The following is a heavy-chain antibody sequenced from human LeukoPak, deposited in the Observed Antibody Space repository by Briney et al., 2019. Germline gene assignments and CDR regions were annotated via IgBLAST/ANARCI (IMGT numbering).Heavy chain of an antibody. CDR1: XY. V-gene: IGHV4-39*07. J-gene: IGHJ6*04. CDR2: ISYSGTT. Sequence: XYXGWVRQPXGXXXXWIXTISYSGTTYYSPSXKSRVTISLXTSKNQFSLKLSSVTAADTAIYXXXXXXXXXXXXXXXXXXXXWGKXXXXXVSS. CDR3: XXXXXXXXXXXXXXXXXX.